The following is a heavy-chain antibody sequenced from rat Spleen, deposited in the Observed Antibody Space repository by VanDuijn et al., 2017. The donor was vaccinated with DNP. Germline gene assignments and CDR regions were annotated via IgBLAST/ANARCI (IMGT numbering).Heavy chain of an antibody. V-gene: IGHV3-1*01. CDR3: ARLRLEWEVRAMDA. CDR2: ISYSGST. Sequence: EVQLQESGPGLVKPSQSLSLTCSFTGYSITSNYWGWIRKFPGDKMEWIGHISYSGSTTYNPSLESRISITRDTLKNQFFLHLNSVTTADTATYYCARLRLEWEVRAMDAWGQGTSVTVSS. D-gene: IGHD1-1*01. CDR1: GYSITSNY. J-gene: IGHJ4*01.